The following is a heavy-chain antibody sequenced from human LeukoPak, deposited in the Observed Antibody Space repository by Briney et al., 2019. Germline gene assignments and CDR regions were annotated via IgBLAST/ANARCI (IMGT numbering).Heavy chain of an antibody. CDR3: AKYGSGSYYNVNFDY. CDR2: VIPIFSTA. J-gene: IGHJ4*02. D-gene: IGHD3-10*01. V-gene: IGHV1-69*06. CDR1: GGTFSNYA. Sequence: SVKVSCKASGGTFSNYAIGWVRQAPGQGLEWMGGVIPIFSTANYAQKFQGRVTITADRSTSTAYMELSSLRSEDTAVYYCAKYGSGSYYNVNFDYWGQGTLVTVSS.